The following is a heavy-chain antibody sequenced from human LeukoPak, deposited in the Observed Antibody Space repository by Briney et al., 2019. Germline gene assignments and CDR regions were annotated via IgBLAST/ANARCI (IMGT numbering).Heavy chain of an antibody. CDR3: AREYGDYILDY. Sequence: PSETLSLTCTVSGGSISSYYWSWIRQPPGKGLEWIGYIYYSGSTNYNPSLKSRVTISVDTSKNQFSLKLSSVTAADTAVYYCAREYGDYILDYWGQGTLVTVSS. D-gene: IGHD4-17*01. CDR1: GGSISSYY. V-gene: IGHV4-59*01. J-gene: IGHJ4*02. CDR2: IYYSGST.